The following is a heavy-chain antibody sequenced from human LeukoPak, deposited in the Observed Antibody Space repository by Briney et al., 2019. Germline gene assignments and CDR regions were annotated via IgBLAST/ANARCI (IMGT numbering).Heavy chain of an antibody. CDR3: ARDKMFYYYDSGRSDEYFQH. D-gene: IGHD3-22*01. V-gene: IGHV1-18*01. Sequence: GASVKVSCKASGYTFTSYDITWVRQAPGQGLEWMGWISAYNGNTNYAQKLQGRVTMTTDTSTNTAYMEVRSLRSDDTAVYYCARDKMFYYYDSGRSDEYFQHWGQGTLVTVSS. J-gene: IGHJ1*01. CDR1: GYTFTSYD. CDR2: ISAYNGNT.